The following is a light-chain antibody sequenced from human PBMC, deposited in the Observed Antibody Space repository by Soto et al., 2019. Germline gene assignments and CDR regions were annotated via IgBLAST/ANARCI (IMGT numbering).Light chain of an antibody. CDR3: QQYNNWPPWT. CDR2: GAS. J-gene: IGKJ1*01. CDR1: QSVYSS. V-gene: IGKV3-15*01. Sequence: DIVMTQSPATLSVSPGERATLSCRASQSVYSSLAWYQQKPGQAPRLLIYGASTRATGIPARFSGSGSGTEFTLTISRLQSEDFAVYYCQQYNNWPPWTFGQGTKVDIK.